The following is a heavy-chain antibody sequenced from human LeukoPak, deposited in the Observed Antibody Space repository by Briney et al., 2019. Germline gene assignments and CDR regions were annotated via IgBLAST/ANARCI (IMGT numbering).Heavy chain of an antibody. D-gene: IGHD6-13*01. CDR1: GFTFSSYS. CDR3: ARAARAAADAFDI. Sequence: GGSLRLSCAASGFTFSSYSMSWVRQAPGKGLEWVSSISSSSSYIYYADSVKGRFTISRDNAKNSLYLQMNSLRAEDTAVYYCARAARAAADAFDIWGQGTMVTVSS. J-gene: IGHJ3*02. CDR2: ISSSSSYI. V-gene: IGHV3-21*01.